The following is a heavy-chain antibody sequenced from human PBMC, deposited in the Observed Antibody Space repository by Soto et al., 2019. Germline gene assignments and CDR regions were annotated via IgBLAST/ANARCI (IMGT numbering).Heavy chain of an antibody. CDR2: ISYDGSNI. CDR3: PKDGPPQVMGH. J-gene: IGHJ4*02. CDR1: GFTFSSYG. V-gene: IGHV3-30*18. Sequence: QVQLVESGGGVVQPGRSLRLSCAASGFTFSSYGMHWVRQAPGTGLEWVAVISYDGSNIYYADSVKGRFTISRDNSKNTLYRQMNSLRAEDTAVYYCPKDGPPQVMGHWGQGTLVTVSP. D-gene: IGHD3-16*01.